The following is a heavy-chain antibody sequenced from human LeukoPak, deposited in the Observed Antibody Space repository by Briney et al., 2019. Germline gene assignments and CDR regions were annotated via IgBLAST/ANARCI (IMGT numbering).Heavy chain of an antibody. CDR2: IYYSGST. D-gene: IGHD6-6*01. V-gene: IGHV4-30-4*08. CDR1: GGSISSGDYY. J-gene: IGHJ5*02. CDR3: ARASTSIAARPSNWFDP. Sequence: SQTLSLTCTVSGGSISSGDYYWSWIRQSPGKGLEWIGYIYYSGSTYYNPSLKSRVTISVDTSKNQFSLKLSSVTAADTAVYYCARASTSIAARPSNWFDPWGQGTLVTVSS.